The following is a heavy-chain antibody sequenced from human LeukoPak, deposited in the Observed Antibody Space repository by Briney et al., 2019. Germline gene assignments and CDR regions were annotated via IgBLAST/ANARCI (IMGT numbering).Heavy chain of an antibody. CDR1: GFTFSSYA. CDR2: ISGSGGST. CDR3: AKDQDPIYSHFDH. V-gene: IGHV3-23*01. J-gene: IGHJ4*02. D-gene: IGHD2-15*01. Sequence: GGSLRLSCAASGFTFSSYAMSWVRQAPGKGLEWVSSISGSGGSTYYADSVKGRFTVSRDNSKNTLYLQMNSLRAEDTAVYYCAKDQDPIYSHFDHWGQGTLVTVSS.